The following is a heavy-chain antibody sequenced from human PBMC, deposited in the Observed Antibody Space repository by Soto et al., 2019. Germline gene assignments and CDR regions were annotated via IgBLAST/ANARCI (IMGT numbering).Heavy chain of an antibody. CDR2: VSSSSSYI. J-gene: IGHJ6*02. D-gene: IGHD3-10*01. Sequence: EVQLVQSGGGLVKPGGSLRLSCAASGFIFSSYSMNWVRQAPGKGLEWVSSVSSSSSYISYADSVKGRFTISRDNAKNSLFLQMNSLRAEDTAVYYCARDLYNNGRMDVWGQGTTVTVSS. V-gene: IGHV3-21*01. CDR3: ARDLYNNGRMDV. CDR1: GFIFSSYS.